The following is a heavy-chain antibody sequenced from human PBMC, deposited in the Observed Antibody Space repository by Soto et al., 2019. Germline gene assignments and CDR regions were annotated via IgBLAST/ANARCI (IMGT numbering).Heavy chain of an antibody. CDR2: ISYDGSNK. J-gene: IGHJ4*02. Sequence: GGSLRLSCAASGFTFSSYGMHWVRQAPGKGLEWVAVISYDGSNKYYADPVKGRFTISRDNSKNTLYLQMNSLRAEDTAVYYCAKDAGYCSGGSCYPYFDYWGQGTLVTVSS. D-gene: IGHD2-15*01. V-gene: IGHV3-30*18. CDR3: AKDAGYCSGGSCYPYFDY. CDR1: GFTFSSYG.